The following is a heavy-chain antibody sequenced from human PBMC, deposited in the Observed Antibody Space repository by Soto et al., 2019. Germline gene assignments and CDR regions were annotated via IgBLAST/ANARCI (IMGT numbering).Heavy chain of an antibody. D-gene: IGHD2-21*02. Sequence: QVQLVQSGAEVKKHGSSVKVSCKASGGTFSSYAISWVRQAPGQGLEWMGGIIPIFGTANYAQKCRGRVTSTADEAMSTAYMERSSRRSEDRAVYYCARDRHAYCGGDCYFSWFDPWGQGTLVTVSS. CDR3: ARDRHAYCGGDCYFSWFDP. CDR2: IIPIFGTA. J-gene: IGHJ5*02. V-gene: IGHV1-69*12. CDR1: GGTFSSYA.